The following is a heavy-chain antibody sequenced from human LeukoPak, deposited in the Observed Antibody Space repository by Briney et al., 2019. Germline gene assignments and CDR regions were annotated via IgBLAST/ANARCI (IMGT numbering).Heavy chain of an antibody. CDR3: ARGEMATMRGIDY. V-gene: IGHV4-59*01. Sequence: PSETLSLTCTVSGGPISSYYWSWIRQPPGKGLGWIGYIYYSGSPNYNPSLKSRVTISVYTSKNQFSLKLSSVTAADTAVYYCARGEMATMRGIDYWGQGTLVTVSS. D-gene: IGHD5-24*01. J-gene: IGHJ4*02. CDR1: GGPISSYY. CDR2: IYYSGSP.